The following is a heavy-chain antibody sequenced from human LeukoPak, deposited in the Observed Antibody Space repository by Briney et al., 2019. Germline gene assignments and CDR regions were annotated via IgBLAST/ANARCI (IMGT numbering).Heavy chain of an antibody. CDR2: ISSSGSTI. V-gene: IGHV3-11*01. CDR3: ARDNPSIFGVLIPGDYMDV. CDR1: GFTFSDYY. Sequence: GGSLRLSCAASGFTFSDYYMSWIRQAPGKGLEWVSYISSSGSTIYYADSVKGRFTISRDNAKNSLYLQMNSLRAEDTAVYYCARDNPSIFGVLIPGDYMDVWGKGTTVTVSS. J-gene: IGHJ6*03. D-gene: IGHD3-3*01.